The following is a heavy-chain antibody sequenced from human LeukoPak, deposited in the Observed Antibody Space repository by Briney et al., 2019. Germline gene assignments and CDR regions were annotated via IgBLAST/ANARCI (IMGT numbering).Heavy chain of an antibody. V-gene: IGHV1-18*04. Sequence: ASVKVSCKASGYTFTAFYMHWVRQAPGQGLEWMGWISAYNGNTNYAQKLQGRVTMTTDTSTSTAYMELRSLRSDDTAVYYCARAGGAASAVTTRTFDYWGQGTLVTVSS. CDR2: ISAYNGNT. CDR3: ARAGGAASAVTTRTFDY. J-gene: IGHJ4*02. CDR1: GYTFTAFY. D-gene: IGHD4-17*01.